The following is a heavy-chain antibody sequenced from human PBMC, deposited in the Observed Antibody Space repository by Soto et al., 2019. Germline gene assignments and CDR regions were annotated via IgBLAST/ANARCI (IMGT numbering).Heavy chain of an antibody. D-gene: IGHD2-2*01. V-gene: IGHV3-23*01. CDR2: ISGSGGST. CDR1: GFTFSSYA. CDR3: AKEKGIVVVPAAMPTY. Sequence: GGSLRLSCAASGFTFSSYAMSWVRQAPGKGLEWVSAISGSGGSTYYADSVKGRFTISRDNSKNTLYLQMNSLRAEDTAVYYCAKEKGIVVVPAAMPTYWGQGTLVTVSS. J-gene: IGHJ4*02.